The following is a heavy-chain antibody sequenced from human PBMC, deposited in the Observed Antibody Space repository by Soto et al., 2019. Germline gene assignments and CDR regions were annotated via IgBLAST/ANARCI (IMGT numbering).Heavy chain of an antibody. CDR1: GFTFSSYW. V-gene: IGHV3-74*01. CDR2: INSDGSST. J-gene: IGHJ4*02. Sequence: EVQLVESGGGLVQPGWSLRLSCAASGFTFSSYWMHWVRQAPGKGLVWVSRINSDGSSTSYADSVKGRFTISRDNAKNTLYLQMNSLRAEDTAVYYCGREGSSSWYGRIDYWGQGTLVTVCS. D-gene: IGHD6-13*01. CDR3: GREGSSSWYGRIDY.